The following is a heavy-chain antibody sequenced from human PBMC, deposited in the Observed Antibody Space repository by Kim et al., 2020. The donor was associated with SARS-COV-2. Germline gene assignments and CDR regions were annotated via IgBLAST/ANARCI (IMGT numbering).Heavy chain of an antibody. CDR2: A. Sequence: ANYAQKFQGRVTMTADDSRSTVFLELDRLRSDDTAVYYCARERGNSCGFDYWGQGTLVTVSS. V-gene: IGHV1-69*01. J-gene: IGHJ4*02. D-gene: IGHD1-26*01. CDR3: ARERGNSCGFDY.